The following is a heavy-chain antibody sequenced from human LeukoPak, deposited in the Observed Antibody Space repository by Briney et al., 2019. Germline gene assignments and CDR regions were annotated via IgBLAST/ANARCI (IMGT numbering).Heavy chain of an antibody. V-gene: IGHV3-49*04. CDR2: IRSKAYGGTT. D-gene: IGHD3-3*01. CDR3: TSRYYDFWSGYYPFDY. J-gene: IGHJ4*02. Sequence: PGGSLRLSCTASGFTFGDYAMSWVRQAPGKGLEWVGFIRSKAYGGTTEYAASVKGRFTISRDDPKSIAYLQMNSLKTEDTAVYYCTSRYYDFWSGYYPFDYWGQGTLVTVSS. CDR1: GFTFGDYA.